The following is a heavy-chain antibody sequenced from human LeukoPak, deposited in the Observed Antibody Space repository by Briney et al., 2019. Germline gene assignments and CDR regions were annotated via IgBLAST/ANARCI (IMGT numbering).Heavy chain of an antibody. V-gene: IGHV3-13*01. CDR2: IGTAGDT. Sequence: PGGSLRLSCAASGFTFSSYDMHWVRQATGKGLEWVSAIGTAGDTYYPGSVKGRFTISRENAKNSLYLQMNSLRAEDTAVYYCAREVRDDYGDYDGFDIWGQGTMVTVSS. CDR3: AREVRDDYGDYDGFDI. CDR1: GFTFSSYD. D-gene: IGHD4-17*01. J-gene: IGHJ3*02.